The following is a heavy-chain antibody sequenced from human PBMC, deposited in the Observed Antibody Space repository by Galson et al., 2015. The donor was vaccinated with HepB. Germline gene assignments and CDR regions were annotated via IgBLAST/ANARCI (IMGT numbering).Heavy chain of an antibody. Sequence: SVKASCKASGYTFTGYYMHWVRQAPGQGLEWMGWINPNSGGTNYAQKFQGRVTMTRDTSISTAYMELSRLRSDDTAVYYCARDQGYDSSGYYHGWGQGTLVTVSS. J-gene: IGHJ4*02. V-gene: IGHV1-2*02. CDR3: ARDQGYDSSGYYHG. CDR1: GYTFTGYY. D-gene: IGHD3-22*01. CDR2: INPNSGGT.